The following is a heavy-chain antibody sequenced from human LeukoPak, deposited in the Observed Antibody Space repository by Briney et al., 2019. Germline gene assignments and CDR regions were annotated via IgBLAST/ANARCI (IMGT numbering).Heavy chain of an antibody. D-gene: IGHD3-10*01. J-gene: IGHJ4*02. CDR3: VREMDGGDFDY. Sequence: VSVKVSCKASGYAFGTYFIHWMRQAPGQGLEWLGRIDPSRGWTHLPRKFQGRVTVTRDTSTTTVDMELSSLTSEDTALYYCVREMDGGDFDYWGQGTLVTVSS. V-gene: IGHV1-46*01. CDR1: GYAFGTYF. CDR2: IDPSRGWT.